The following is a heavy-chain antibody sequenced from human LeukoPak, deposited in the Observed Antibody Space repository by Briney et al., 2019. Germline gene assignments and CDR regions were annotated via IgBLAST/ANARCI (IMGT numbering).Heavy chain of an antibody. J-gene: IGHJ4*02. CDR2: INSSGDTI. Sequence: PGGSLRLSCAASGFTLSHYYMTWIRQAPGKGLEWLSCINSSGDTIYYADSVKGRFTVSRDNAENSLYLQMNSLRAEETAMYYCARQGSEIDYWGQGTLVTVSS. CDR3: ARQGSEIDY. V-gene: IGHV3-11*01. CDR1: GFTLSHYY.